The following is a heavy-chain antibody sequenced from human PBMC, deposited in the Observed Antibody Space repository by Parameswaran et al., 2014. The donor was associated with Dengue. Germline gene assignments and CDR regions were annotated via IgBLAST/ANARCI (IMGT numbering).Heavy chain of an antibody. V-gene: IGHV3-7*03. Sequence: RWIRQPPGKGLEWVANIKQDGSEKYYVDSVKGRFTISRDNAKNSLYLQMNSLRAEDTAVYYCARDYDILTGYYRGFDYWDQGTLVTVSS. CDR3: ARDYDILTGYYRGFDY. D-gene: IGHD3-9*01. J-gene: IGHJ4*02. CDR2: IKQDGSEK.